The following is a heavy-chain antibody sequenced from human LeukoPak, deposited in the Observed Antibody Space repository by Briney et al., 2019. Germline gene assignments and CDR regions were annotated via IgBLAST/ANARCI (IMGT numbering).Heavy chain of an antibody. D-gene: IGHD3-10*01. J-gene: IGHJ6*03. CDR1: GGSISSHY. Sequence: SETLSLTCTVSGGSISSHYWSWIRQPPGKGPEWVGYIYYSGSTNYNPSLKSRVTISVDTSKNQFSLKLSSVTAADTAVYYCARDHWGITMVRGRGDYYYYYMDVWGKGTTVTVSS. CDR2: IYYSGST. CDR3: ARDHWGITMVRGRGDYYYYYMDV. V-gene: IGHV4-59*11.